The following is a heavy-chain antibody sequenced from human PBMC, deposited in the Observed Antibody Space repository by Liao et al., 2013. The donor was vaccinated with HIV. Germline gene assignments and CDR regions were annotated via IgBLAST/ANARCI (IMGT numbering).Heavy chain of an antibody. D-gene: IGHD2-8*01. V-gene: IGHV4-61*02. CDR3: ARDPIMGTPRFDY. CDR1: GGSISSGSYF. CDR2: IYSSGST. J-gene: IGHJ4*02. Sequence: QVQLQESGPGLVKPSQTLSLTCSVSGGSISSGSYFWNWIRQPAGKGLEWIGRIYSSGSTNYNPSLKSRVTISVDTSKNQFSLKLSSVTAADTAVYYCARDPIMGTPRFDYWGQGTLATVSS.